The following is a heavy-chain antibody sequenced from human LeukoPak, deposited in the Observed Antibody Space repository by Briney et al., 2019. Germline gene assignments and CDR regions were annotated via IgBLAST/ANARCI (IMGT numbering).Heavy chain of an antibody. D-gene: IGHD1-26*01. CDR1: EYPFISYW. CDR2: IYLGDSDT. CDR3: ASSSIDGSHYNHY. Sequence: GGSLKISGKGSEYPFISYWIGWAGQMPGKGLEWMGIIYLGDSDTRNSPPFQGQVTISATKSISRAYLKWSSLKASDTALFYGASSSIDGSHYNHYWGQGTLVTVPS. V-gene: IGHV5-51*01. J-gene: IGHJ4*02.